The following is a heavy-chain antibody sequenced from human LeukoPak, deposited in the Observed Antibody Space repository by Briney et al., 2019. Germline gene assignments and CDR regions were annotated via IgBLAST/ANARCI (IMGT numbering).Heavy chain of an antibody. CDR2: IWYDGSNK. J-gene: IGHJ6*02. V-gene: IGHV3-33*01. CDR1: GFTFSSDG. CDR3: ARDQGPYYYYGMDV. Sequence: PGGSLSLSCAASGFTFSSDGMHWVRQAPGKGLEWVAGIWYDGSNKYYADSVRGRFTSSRDNSKNTLSLQMNSLRPEAPAVYYCARDQGPYYYYGMDVWGQGTTVTVSS.